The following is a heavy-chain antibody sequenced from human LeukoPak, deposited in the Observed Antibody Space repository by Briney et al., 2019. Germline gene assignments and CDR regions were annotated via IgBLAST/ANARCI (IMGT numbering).Heavy chain of an antibody. V-gene: IGHV1-69*04. Sequence: SVKVSCKASGGTFSSYAISWVRQAPGQGLEWMGRIIPILGIANYAQKFQGRVTITADKSTSTAYMELSSLRSEDAAVYYCARQSRSGYFDYWGQGTLVTVSS. CDR3: ARQSRSGYFDY. CDR1: GGTFSSYA. D-gene: IGHD3-10*01. CDR2: IIPILGIA. J-gene: IGHJ4*02.